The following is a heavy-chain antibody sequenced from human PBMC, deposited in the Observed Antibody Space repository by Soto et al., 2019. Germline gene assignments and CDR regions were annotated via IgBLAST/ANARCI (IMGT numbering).Heavy chain of an antibody. D-gene: IGHD3-10*01. J-gene: IGHJ4*02. CDR3: ARWGEIWFGELVVGSFDY. Sequence: QVQLVQSGAEVKKPGASVKVSCKASGYTFTSYGISWVRQAPGQGLEWMGWISAYNGNTNYAQKLQGRVTMTTDTSTSTAYLELGVLGFDDTAVYYCARWGEIWFGELVVGSFDYWGQGTLVTVSS. V-gene: IGHV1-18*01. CDR1: GYTFTSYG. CDR2: ISAYNGNT.